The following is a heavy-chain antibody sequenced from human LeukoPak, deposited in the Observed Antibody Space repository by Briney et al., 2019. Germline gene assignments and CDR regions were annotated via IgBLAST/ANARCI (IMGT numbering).Heavy chain of an antibody. CDR3: ARAYGIAVAGPLDY. CDR2: ISSSSSTI. D-gene: IGHD6-19*01. CDR1: GFTFSSYS. V-gene: IGHV3-48*01. Sequence: GESLRLSCAASGFTFSSYSMNWVRQAPGKGLEWVSYISSSSSTIYYADSVKGRFTISRDNAKNSLYLQMNSLRAEDTAVYYCARAYGIAVAGPLDYWGQGTLVTVSS. J-gene: IGHJ4*02.